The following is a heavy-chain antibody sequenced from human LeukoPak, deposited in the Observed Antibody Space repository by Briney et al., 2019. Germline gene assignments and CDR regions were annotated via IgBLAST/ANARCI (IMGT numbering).Heavy chain of an antibody. Sequence: PSETLSLTCAVYGGSLNGHYWSWIRQTPGMGLEWIGEGSDSGGTKFNPSLQSRVTISVDTSKNQFSLKLSSVTAADTAVYYCAREGWNHDAFDIWGQGTMVTVSS. D-gene: IGHD1-1*01. J-gene: IGHJ3*02. V-gene: IGHV4-34*09. CDR1: GGSLNGHY. CDR3: AREGWNHDAFDI. CDR2: GSDSGGT.